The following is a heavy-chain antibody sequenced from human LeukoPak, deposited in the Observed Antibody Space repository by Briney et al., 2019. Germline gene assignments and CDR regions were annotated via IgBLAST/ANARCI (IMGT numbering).Heavy chain of an antibody. Sequence: MSSETLSLTCTVSGGSISSYYWSWIRQPPGKGLEWIGYIYYSGSTNYNPSLKSRVTISVDTSKNQFSLKLSSVTAADTAVYYCARAGRYYYDSSGYYFDAFDIWGQGTMVTVSS. CDR2: IYYSGST. CDR1: GGSISSYY. D-gene: IGHD3-22*01. CDR3: ARAGRYYYDSSGYYFDAFDI. V-gene: IGHV4-59*01. J-gene: IGHJ3*02.